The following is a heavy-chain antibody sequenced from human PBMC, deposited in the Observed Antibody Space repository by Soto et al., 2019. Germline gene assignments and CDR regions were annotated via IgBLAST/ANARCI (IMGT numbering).Heavy chain of an antibody. J-gene: IGHJ5*02. V-gene: IGHV1-3*01. CDR3: ARSPSRMAAETQLDP. CDR1: GYTFTSYA. CDR2: INGGAGDT. Sequence: QVQLVQSGAEVRKPGASVKISCKASGYTFTSYAIHWLRQAPGQRLEWMGWINGGAGDTRYSVNFQGRVTFTRDTAATSAFMDLSSLSSADAPIYYCARSPSRMAAETQLDPWGQGTLVTVSS. D-gene: IGHD6-6*01.